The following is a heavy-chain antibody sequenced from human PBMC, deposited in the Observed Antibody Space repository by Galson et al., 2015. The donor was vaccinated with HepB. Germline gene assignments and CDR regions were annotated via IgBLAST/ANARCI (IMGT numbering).Heavy chain of an antibody. D-gene: IGHD3-22*01. J-gene: IGHJ6*02. V-gene: IGHV1-69*02. CDR3: GYYYDSSGPLDV. Sequence: SVKVSCKASGGTFSRYTISWVRQAPGQGLEWMGRIIPMVGITNYAQKFQGRVTITADKSTNTANMELSSLRFEDTAVYYCGYYYDSSGPLDVWGQGTTVTV. CDR2: IIPMVGIT. CDR1: GGTFSRYT.